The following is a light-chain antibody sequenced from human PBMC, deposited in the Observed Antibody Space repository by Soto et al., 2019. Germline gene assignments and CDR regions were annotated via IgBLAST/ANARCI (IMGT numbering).Light chain of an antibody. Sequence: EIVMTQSPVTLSASPGESATLSCRASQSVDNNVAWYQQKPGQAPRLLIYDASNRATDIPDRFSGSGSGTDFTLTIRRLEPEDFAVYYCQQFGPSLWTFGQGTKVDI. J-gene: IGKJ1*01. CDR2: DAS. CDR1: QSVDNN. CDR3: QQFGPSLWT. V-gene: IGKV3-20*01.